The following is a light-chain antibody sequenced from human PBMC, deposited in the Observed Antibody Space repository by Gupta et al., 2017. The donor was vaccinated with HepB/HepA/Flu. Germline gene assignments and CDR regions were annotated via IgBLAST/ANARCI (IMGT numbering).Light chain of an antibody. CDR2: DAS. CDR3: QERSNWPQFT. J-gene: IGKJ4*01. CDR1: QSVSSY. Sequence: EVVLTQSPATLSLSPGERATLSCRASQSVSSYLAWYQHKPGQAPRLLIYDASNRATGIPARFSGSGSGTDFTLTISSLEPEDFAVYYCQERSNWPQFTFGGGTKVEMK. V-gene: IGKV3-11*01.